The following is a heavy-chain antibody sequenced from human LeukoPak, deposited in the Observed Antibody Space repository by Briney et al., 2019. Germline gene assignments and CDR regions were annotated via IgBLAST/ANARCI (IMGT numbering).Heavy chain of an antibody. J-gene: IGHJ4*02. V-gene: IGHV4-30-4*01. D-gene: IGHD3-10*01. Sequence: SETLSLTCTVSGGSISSGDYYRSWIRQPPGKGLEWIGYIYYSGSTYYNPSLKSRVTISVDTSKNQFSLKLSSVTAADTAVYYCAREDYYGFYFDYWGQGTLVTVSS. CDR1: GGSISSGDYY. CDR3: AREDYYGFYFDY. CDR2: IYYSGST.